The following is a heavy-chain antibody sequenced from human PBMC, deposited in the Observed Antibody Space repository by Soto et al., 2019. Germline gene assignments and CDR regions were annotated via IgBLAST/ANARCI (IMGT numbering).Heavy chain of an antibody. D-gene: IGHD3-10*01. CDR3: ARQNYGSGMDV. CDR2: IYYSGST. V-gene: IGHV4-59*08. J-gene: IGHJ6*04. CDR1: GGSISSYY. Sequence: SETLSLTCTVSGGSISSYYWSWIRQPPGKGLEWIGYIYYSGSTNYNPSLKSRVTISVDTSKNQFSLKLSSVTAADTAVYYCARQNYGSGMDVWGKGTTVTVSS.